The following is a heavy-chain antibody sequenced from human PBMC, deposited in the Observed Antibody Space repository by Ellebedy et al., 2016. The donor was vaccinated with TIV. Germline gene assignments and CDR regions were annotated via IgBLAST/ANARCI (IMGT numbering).Heavy chain of an antibody. CDR1: GGSLTNHY. Sequence: SETLSLTXTVSGGSLTNHYWSWIRQPPGKGLEWIGHIYYSGSTKYTPSLKSRVIISLDTSRNQFSLKLSSVTAADTAVYYCARGRLGDFGVVTYWYFDLWGRGTLVTLSS. D-gene: IGHD3-3*01. CDR2: IYYSGST. V-gene: IGHV4-59*11. J-gene: IGHJ2*01. CDR3: ARGRLGDFGVVTYWYFDL.